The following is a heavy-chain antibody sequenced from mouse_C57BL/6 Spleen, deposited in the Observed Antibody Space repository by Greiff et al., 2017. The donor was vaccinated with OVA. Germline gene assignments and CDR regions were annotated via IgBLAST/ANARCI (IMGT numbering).Heavy chain of an antibody. J-gene: IGHJ3*01. CDR2: ISYDGSN. V-gene: IGHV3-6*01. CDR1: GYSITSGYY. Sequence: EVKLMESGPGLVKPSQSLSLTCSVTGYSITSGYYWNWIRQFPGNKLEWMGYISYDGSNNYNPSLKNRISITRDTSKNQFFLKLNSVTTEDTATYYCARAGDGYDPFAYWGQGTLVTVSA. D-gene: IGHD2-2*01. CDR3: ARAGDGYDPFAY.